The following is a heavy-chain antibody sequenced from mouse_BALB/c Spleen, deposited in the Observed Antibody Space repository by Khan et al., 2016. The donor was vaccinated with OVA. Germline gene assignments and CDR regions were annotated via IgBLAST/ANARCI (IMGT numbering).Heavy chain of an antibody. Sequence: VQLQQSGPELVKPGASVKMSCTASGYTFTSSVIHWVRQKSGQGLDWIGYIYPFNDGTKYNEKFEGKATLTSDKSSSTAYMELSSRTSEDSAVYYCARTYRYDVYFASWGQGTTLTVSS. D-gene: IGHD2-14*01. CDR3: ARTYRYDVYFAS. CDR1: GYTFTSSV. CDR2: IYPFNDGT. J-gene: IGHJ2*01. V-gene: IGHV1S136*01.